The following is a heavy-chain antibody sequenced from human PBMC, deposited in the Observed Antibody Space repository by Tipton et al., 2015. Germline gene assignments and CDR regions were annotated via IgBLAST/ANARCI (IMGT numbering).Heavy chain of an antibody. CDR1: GFTFSSSA. CDR3: AKNWNSDY. J-gene: IGHJ4*02. Sequence: SLRLSCAASGFTFSSSAMTWVRQSPGKGLEWVSTISSSGGTTYYADSVKGRFSISRDNSRSTLYLQMNSLRADDTALYYCAKNWNSDYWGQGTLVTVSS. D-gene: IGHD1-7*01. V-gene: IGHV3-23*01. CDR2: ISSSGGTT.